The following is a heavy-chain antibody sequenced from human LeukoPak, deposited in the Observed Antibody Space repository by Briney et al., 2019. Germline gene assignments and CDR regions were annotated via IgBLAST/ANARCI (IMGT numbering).Heavy chain of an antibody. CDR2: ISSSGSTI. Sequence: PGGSLRLSCAASGFTFSSYWMNWVRQAPGKGLEWVSYISSSGSTIYYADSVKGRFTISRDNAKNSLYLQMNSLRAEDTAVYYCAKAADTALLAYWGQGTLVTVSS. D-gene: IGHD5-18*01. J-gene: IGHJ4*02. V-gene: IGHV3-48*04. CDR1: GFTFSSYW. CDR3: AKAADTALLAY.